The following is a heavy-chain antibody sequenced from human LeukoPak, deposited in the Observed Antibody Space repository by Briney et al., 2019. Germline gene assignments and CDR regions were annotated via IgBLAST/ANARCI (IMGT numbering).Heavy chain of an antibody. D-gene: IGHD3-22*01. Sequence: SETLSLTCAVYGGSFSGYYWSWIRQPPGKGLEWIGEINHSGSSNYNPSLKSRVTISVDRSKNQFSLKLSSVTAADTAVYYCARARRSYDSSGYYSAFDIWGQGTMVTVSS. CDR1: GGSFSGYY. CDR2: INHSGSS. CDR3: ARARRSYDSSGYYSAFDI. J-gene: IGHJ3*02. V-gene: IGHV4-34*01.